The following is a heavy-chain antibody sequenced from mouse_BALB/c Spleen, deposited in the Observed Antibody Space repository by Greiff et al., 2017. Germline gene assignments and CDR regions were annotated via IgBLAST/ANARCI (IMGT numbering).Heavy chain of an antibody. CDR1: GFTFSSYA. J-gene: IGHJ1*01. V-gene: IGHV5-9-3*01. D-gene: IGHD3-1*01. Sequence: EVKLMESGGGLVKPGGSLKLSCAASGFTFSSYAMSWVRQTPEKRLEWVATISSGGSYTYYPDSVKGRFTISRDNAKNTLYLQMSSLRSEDTAMYYCARHGGYEGWYFDVWGAGTTVTVSS. CDR2: ISSGGSYT. CDR3: ARHGGYEGWYFDV.